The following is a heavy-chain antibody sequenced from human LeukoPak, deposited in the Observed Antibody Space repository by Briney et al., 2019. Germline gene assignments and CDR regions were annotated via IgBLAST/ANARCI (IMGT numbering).Heavy chain of an antibody. CDR3: ARYYYDGSGYPYYFDY. CDR1: GLAVSSNY. D-gene: IGHD3-22*01. J-gene: IGHJ4*02. V-gene: IGHV3-53*01. CDR2: IYSGGST. Sequence: PGGSLRLSCAPSGLAVSSNYMSWVRQAPGKGLEWVSVIYSGGSTYYADSVKGRFTISRDNSKNTVYLQMNNLRAEDTAVYYCARYYYDGSGYPYYFDYWGQGTLVTVSS.